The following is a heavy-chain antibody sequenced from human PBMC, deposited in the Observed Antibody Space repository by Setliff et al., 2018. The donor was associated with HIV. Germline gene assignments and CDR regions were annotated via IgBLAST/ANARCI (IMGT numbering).Heavy chain of an antibody. J-gene: IGHJ5*02. Sequence: AVYGGSFSGYFWSWIRQSPGKGLEWIGEFRHSGNTNINPSLKSRVTISGDTTKNQISLKLTSVTAADTAVYYCARGGRSTVTQWAWFDPWGQGTLVTVPS. V-gene: IGHV4-34*01. D-gene: IGHD4-17*01. CDR3: ARGGRSTVTQWAWFDP. CDR1: GGSFSGYF. CDR2: FRHSGNT.